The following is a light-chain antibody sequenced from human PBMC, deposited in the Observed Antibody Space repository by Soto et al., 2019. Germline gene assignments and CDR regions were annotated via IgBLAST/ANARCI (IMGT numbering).Light chain of an antibody. CDR1: QSLLHSNGYNY. CDR3: MQVLQTPAT. J-gene: IGKJ1*01. Sequence: DIVMTQFPLSLPVTPGEPASISCRSSQSLLHSNGYNYLVWYLQKPGQSPQLLIYLGSNRASGVPDRFSGSGSGTDFTLKISRVEAEDVGVYYCMQVLQTPATFGQGTKVEIK. CDR2: LGS. V-gene: IGKV2-28*01.